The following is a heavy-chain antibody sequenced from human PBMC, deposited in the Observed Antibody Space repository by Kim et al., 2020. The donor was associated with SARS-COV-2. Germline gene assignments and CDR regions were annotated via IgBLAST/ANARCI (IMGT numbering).Heavy chain of an antibody. V-gene: IGHV5-10-1*01. D-gene: IGHD2-21*02. J-gene: IGHJ6*02. CDR3: ASTYCGGDCYSRNYYYGMDV. CDR1: GYSFTSYW. Sequence: GESLKISCKGSGYSFTSYWISWVRQMPGKGLEWMGRIDPSDSYTNYSPSFQGHVTISADKSISTAYLQWSSLKASDTAMYYCASTYCGGDCYSRNYYYGMDVWGQGTTVTVSS. CDR2: IDPSDSYT.